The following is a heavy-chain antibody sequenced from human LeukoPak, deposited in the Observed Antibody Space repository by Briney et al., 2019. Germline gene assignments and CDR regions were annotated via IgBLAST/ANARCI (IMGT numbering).Heavy chain of an antibody. D-gene: IGHD6-19*01. V-gene: IGHV4-34*01. J-gene: IGHJ1*01. Sequence: SETLSLTCAVYGGSFSGYYWSWIRQPPGKGLEWIGEINHSGSTNYNPSLKSRVTISVDTSKNQFSLKLSSVTAADTAVYYCARPVAGRYFQHWGQGTLVTVSS. CDR2: INHSGST. CDR1: GGSFSGYY. CDR3: ARPVAGRYFQH.